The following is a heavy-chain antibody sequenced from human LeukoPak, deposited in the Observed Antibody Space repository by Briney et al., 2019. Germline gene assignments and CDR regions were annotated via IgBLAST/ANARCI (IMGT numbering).Heavy chain of an antibody. CDR2: IYPGDSDT. V-gene: IGHV5-51*01. CDR1: GYSFTSYW. D-gene: IGHD6-13*01. J-gene: IGHJ6*02. CDR3: ARQKEDVAAAGTSYYYYGMDV. Sequence: GESLKISCKGSGYSFTSYWIGWVRQMPGKGLEWMRIIYPGDSDTRYSPSFQGQVTISADKSISTAYLQWSSLKASDTAMYYCARQKEDVAAAGTSYYYYGMDVWGQGTTVTVSS.